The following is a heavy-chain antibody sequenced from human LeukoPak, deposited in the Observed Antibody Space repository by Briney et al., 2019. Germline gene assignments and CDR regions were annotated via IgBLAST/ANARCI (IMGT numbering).Heavy chain of an antibody. V-gene: IGHV3-7*01. CDR1: GFTFSSFW. Sequence: GGSLRLSCAASGFTFSSFWMSWVRQAPGKGLEWVANIKQDGSEKYYVDSVKGRFTISRDNAKNSLYLQMNSLRVEDTAVYYCADFQTVGITPFEHWGQGSLVTVSS. D-gene: IGHD3-3*01. CDR3: ADFQTVGITPFEH. CDR2: IKQDGSEK. J-gene: IGHJ5*02.